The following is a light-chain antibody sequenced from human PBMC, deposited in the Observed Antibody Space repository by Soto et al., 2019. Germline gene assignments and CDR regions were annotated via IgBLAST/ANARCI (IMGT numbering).Light chain of an antibody. CDR3: SSYTSSSTYV. CDR2: EVS. V-gene: IGLV2-14*01. Sequence: QSVLTQPASVSGSPGQSITISCTGTSSDVGAYSYVSWYQQHPGEAPKLMIYEVSNRPSGVSNRFSGSKSGNTASLTISGLQAEDEADYYCSSYTSSSTYVFGTGTKVTVL. CDR1: SSDVGAYSY. J-gene: IGLJ1*01.